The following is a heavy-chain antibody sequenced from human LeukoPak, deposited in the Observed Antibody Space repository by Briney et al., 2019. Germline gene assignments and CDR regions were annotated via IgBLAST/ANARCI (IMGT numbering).Heavy chain of an antibody. D-gene: IGHD3-10*01. CDR2: ISSSSSYI. Sequence: GGSLRLSCAASGFSFSSYSMNWVRQAPGKGLEWVSSISSSSSYIYYADSVKGRFTISRDNAKNSLYLQMNSLRAEDTAVYYCASYYGSGSYSVDYWGQGTLVTVSS. J-gene: IGHJ4*02. V-gene: IGHV3-21*01. CDR1: GFSFSSYS. CDR3: ASYYGSGSYSVDY.